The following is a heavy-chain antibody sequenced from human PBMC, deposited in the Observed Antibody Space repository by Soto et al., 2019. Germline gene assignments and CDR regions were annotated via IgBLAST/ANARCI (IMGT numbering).Heavy chain of an antibody. Sequence: PVGSLRLSCAASGFTFSSYAMSWVRQAPGKGLEWVSAISGSGGSTYYADSVKGRFTISRDNSKNTLYLQMNSLRAEDTAVYYCAKETYYYDSSGYDYWGQGTLVTVSS. CDR3: AKETYYYDSSGYDY. D-gene: IGHD3-22*01. CDR2: ISGSGGST. V-gene: IGHV3-23*01. CDR1: GFTFSSYA. J-gene: IGHJ4*02.